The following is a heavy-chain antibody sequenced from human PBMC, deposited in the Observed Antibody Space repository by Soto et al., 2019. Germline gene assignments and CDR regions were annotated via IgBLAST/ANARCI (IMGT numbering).Heavy chain of an antibody. J-gene: IGHJ4*02. CDR2: FDPEDGET. V-gene: IGHV1-24*01. D-gene: IGHD3-9*01. CDR1: GYTLTELS. CDR3: ATPPPTYYDILTGYHFDY. Sequence: APVKVSCKVSGYTLTELSMHWVRQAPGKGLEWMGGFDPEDGETIYAQKFQGRVTMTEDTSTDTAYMELSSLRSEDTAVYYYATPPPTYYDILTGYHFDYWGQGTLVTVSS.